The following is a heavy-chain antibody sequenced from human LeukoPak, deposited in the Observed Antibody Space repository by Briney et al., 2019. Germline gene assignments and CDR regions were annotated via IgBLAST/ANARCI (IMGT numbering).Heavy chain of an antibody. Sequence: SVKVSCKASGGTFSSYAISWVRQAPGQGLEWMGRIIPIFGTANYAQKFQGRDTITTDESTSTAYMELSSLRSEDTAVYYCATNYYDFWSGPNSYYYYMDVWGKGTTVTVSS. J-gene: IGHJ6*03. D-gene: IGHD3-3*01. CDR1: GGTFSSYA. CDR3: ATNYYDFWSGPNSYYYYMDV. CDR2: IIPIFGTA. V-gene: IGHV1-69*05.